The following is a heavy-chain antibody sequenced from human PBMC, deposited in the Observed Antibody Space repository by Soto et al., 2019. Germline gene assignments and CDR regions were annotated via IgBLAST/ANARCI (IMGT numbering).Heavy chain of an antibody. CDR1: GYTFTGYY. J-gene: IGHJ6*02. CDR3: ARDRVDYSSSHYGMDV. CDR2: INPNSGGT. Sequence: ASVKVSCKASGYTFTGYYMHWVRQAPGQGLEWMGWINPNSGGTNYPLKFRDRVTMTRDTSISTAYMELSRLTSDDAAFYYCARDRVDYSSSHYGMDVWGQGTTVTVSS. D-gene: IGHD6-19*01. V-gene: IGHV1-2*02.